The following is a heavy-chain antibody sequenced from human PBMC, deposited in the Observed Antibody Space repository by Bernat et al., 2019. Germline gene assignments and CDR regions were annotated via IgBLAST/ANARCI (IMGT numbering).Heavy chain of an antibody. CDR1: GGSISSYY. CDR2: IYYSGST. V-gene: IGHV4-59*08. Sequence: QVQLQESGPGLVKPSETLSLTCTVSGGSISSYYWSWIRQPPGKGLEWIGYIYYSGSTNYNPSLKSRVTISVDTSKHQFSLKLTAVTAADTAVYYCARRGSSSSLYYYYMDVWGKGTTVTVSS. J-gene: IGHJ6*03. D-gene: IGHD6-6*01. CDR3: ARRGSSSSLYYYYMDV.